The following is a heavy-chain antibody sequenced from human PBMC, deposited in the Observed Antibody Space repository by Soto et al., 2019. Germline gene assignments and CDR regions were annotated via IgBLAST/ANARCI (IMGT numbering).Heavy chain of an antibody. D-gene: IGHD2-8*01. Sequence: EVQLVESGGGLVQPGRSLRLSCIASGLTFEEHAIHWVRQAPGKGLEWVSGITWNGGYKVYANSVKGRFTISRDNAKNSLSLKMHNLRPEDTAVYFCAREVRGRTFFDYCGQGALVTVSS. CDR1: GLTFEEHA. CDR3: AREVRGRTFFDY. V-gene: IGHV3-9*01. CDR2: ITWNGGYK. J-gene: IGHJ4*02.